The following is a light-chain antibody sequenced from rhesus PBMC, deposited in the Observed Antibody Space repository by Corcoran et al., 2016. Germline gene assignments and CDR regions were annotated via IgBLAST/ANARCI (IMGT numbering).Light chain of an antibody. Sequence: QAVVTQEASLTVSPGGTVTLTCGSTTGAVTSGNFPHWHQQKPGQAPRGLIYNTDIKHSWTPARFSGSLGGGKAALTLSHTQSDDEADYYGLLFYNSNYFFGSGTHLTVL. V-gene: IGLV7-71*01. CDR2: NTD. CDR1: TGAVTSGNF. CDR3: LLFYNSNYF. J-gene: IGLJ6*01.